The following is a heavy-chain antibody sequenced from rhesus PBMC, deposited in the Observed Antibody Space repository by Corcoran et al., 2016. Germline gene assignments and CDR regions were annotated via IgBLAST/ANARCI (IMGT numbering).Heavy chain of an antibody. J-gene: IGHJ2*01. D-gene: IGHD6-25*01. CDR2: INGNSGST. CDR1: GGSFSSYW. V-gene: IGHV4-80*01. CDR3: ARAYSGSLYWYFDL. Sequence: QVQLQESGPGLVKPSETLSLTCAVSGGSFSSYWWSWIRQPSGKGLEWIGEINGNSGSTNYNPSLKSRVTISKDASKNQFSLKLSSVTAADTAVYYCARAYSGSLYWYFDLWGPGTPITISS.